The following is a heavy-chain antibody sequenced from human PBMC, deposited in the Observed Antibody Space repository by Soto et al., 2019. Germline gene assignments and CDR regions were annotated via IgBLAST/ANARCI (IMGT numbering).Heavy chain of an antibody. CDR1: GLTVSSSY. V-gene: IGHV3-53*01. J-gene: IGHJ4*02. CDR3: ARGREPEYSRAIFFDI. Sequence: WGSLRLSCPASGLTVSSSYKSWVRQAQGKGLQWVSVIYSSGSTYYANSVKGRFTISKDISTIMVYLQMSSLTDEDTGVYYCARGREPEYSRAIFFDIWGQGALVNVSS. CDR2: IYSSGST. D-gene: IGHD5-18*01.